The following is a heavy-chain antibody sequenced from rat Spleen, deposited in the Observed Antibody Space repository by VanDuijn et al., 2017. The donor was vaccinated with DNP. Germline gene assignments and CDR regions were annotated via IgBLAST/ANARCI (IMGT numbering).Heavy chain of an antibody. CDR3: ARWPGYNPPYAMDA. CDR1: GYSITSGYR. V-gene: IGHV3-3*01. J-gene: IGHJ4*01. D-gene: IGHD1-4*01. Sequence: EVQLQESGPGLVKPSQSLSLTCSVTGYSITSGYRWNWIRKFPVNKLEWMGYINSAGSTAYNPALKGRGSITRDTSKNQFFLQVNSVSIEDTATYYCARWPGYNPPYAMDAWGQGTSVTVSS. CDR2: INSAGST.